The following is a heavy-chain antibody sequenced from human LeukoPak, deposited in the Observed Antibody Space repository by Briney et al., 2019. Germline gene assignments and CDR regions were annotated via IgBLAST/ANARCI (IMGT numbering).Heavy chain of an antibody. J-gene: IGHJ4*02. Sequence: ASVKVSCKASGYSFTSYYIHWVRQAPGQGLEWMGIINPGGDFTDYAQKFQGRLTMTRDTSTSTVYMELSSLTSEDTAVYFCARDIYQRHLGAASFDYWGQGTLSPSPQ. D-gene: IGHD1-26*01. V-gene: IGHV1-46*01. CDR1: GYSFTSYY. CDR2: INPGGDFT. CDR3: ARDIYQRHLGAASFDY.